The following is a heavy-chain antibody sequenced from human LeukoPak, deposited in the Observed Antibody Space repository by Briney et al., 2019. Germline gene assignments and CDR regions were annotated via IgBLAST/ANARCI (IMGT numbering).Heavy chain of an antibody. CDR1: GFTFSNYA. CDR2: ISGSGGDT. V-gene: IGHV3-23*01. Sequence: QSGGSLRLSCTASGFTFSNYAMNWVRQAPGRGLEWVSTISGSGGDTYYADSVKGRFTISRDNSENTLFLLMNSLRAEDTAVYYCAQYRSGGGCWSYYYYGMDVWGQGTTVTVSS. D-gene: IGHD2-15*01. CDR3: AQYRSGGGCWSYYYYGMDV. J-gene: IGHJ6*02.